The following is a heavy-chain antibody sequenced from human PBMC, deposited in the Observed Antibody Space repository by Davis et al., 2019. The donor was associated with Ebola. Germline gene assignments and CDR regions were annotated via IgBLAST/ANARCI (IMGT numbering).Heavy chain of an antibody. Sequence: ASVKVSCKSSGGTFSTYALYWVRQATGQGLEWMGWMNPNSGNTGYAQKFQGRVTMTRNTSISTAYMELSSLRSDDTAVYYCAKDQGYYYYYYMDVWGKGTTVTVSS. CDR2: MNPNSGNT. CDR1: GGTFSTYA. CDR3: AKDQGYYYYYYMDV. V-gene: IGHV1-8*02. J-gene: IGHJ6*03.